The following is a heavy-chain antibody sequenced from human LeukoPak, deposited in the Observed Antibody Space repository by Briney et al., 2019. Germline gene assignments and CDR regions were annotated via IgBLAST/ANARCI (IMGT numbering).Heavy chain of an antibody. CDR2: ISYDGSNK. CDR3: AKAGSGSYRGYFDY. CDR1: GFTFSSYG. Sequence: GGSLRLSCAASGFTFSSYGMHWVRQAPGKGLEWVAVISYDGSNKYYADSVKGRFTISRDNSKNTPYLQMNSLRAEDTAVYYCAKAGSGSYRGYFDYWGQGTLVTVSS. V-gene: IGHV3-30*18. D-gene: IGHD1-26*01. J-gene: IGHJ4*02.